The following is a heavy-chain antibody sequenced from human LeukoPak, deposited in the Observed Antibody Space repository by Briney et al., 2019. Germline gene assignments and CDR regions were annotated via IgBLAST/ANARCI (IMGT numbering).Heavy chain of an antibody. D-gene: IGHD4-17*01. CDR3: AKDVYGDYGGLVS. CDR2: IRADVGTT. CDR1: GFSFSNFA. J-gene: IGHJ5*02. V-gene: IGHV3-23*01. Sequence: PGGSLRLSCAASGFSFSNFAMTWVRQAPGRGLEWDSTIRADVGTTNYADSVKGRFTISRDNSKNTVYLQMNSLRAEDTAVYYCAKDVYGDYGGLVSWGQGTLVTVSS.